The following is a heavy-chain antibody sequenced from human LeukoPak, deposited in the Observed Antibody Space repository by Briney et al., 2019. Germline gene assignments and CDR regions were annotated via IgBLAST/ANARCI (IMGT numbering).Heavy chain of an antibody. CDR3: ARRPSGGVGIDY. Sequence: ASVKVSCKTSGYTFSSGGVTWVRQAPGQGLEWMGWISAYNNSTHYAQKFQGRVTMTTDTSTSTAYMELRSLTSDDTAVYYCARRPSGGVGIDYWGQGTLVTVSS. D-gene: IGHD1-26*01. V-gene: IGHV1-18*01. CDR2: ISAYNNST. J-gene: IGHJ4*02. CDR1: GYTFSSGG.